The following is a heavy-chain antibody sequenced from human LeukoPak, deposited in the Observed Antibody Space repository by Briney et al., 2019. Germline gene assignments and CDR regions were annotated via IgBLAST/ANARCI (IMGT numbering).Heavy chain of an antibody. CDR3: ARDNNYDFWSGYPVPGYYYMDV. D-gene: IGHD3-3*01. Sequence: SVKVSCKTSGGTFNNSAISWVRQAPGQGLEWLGGIMPLFGTAGYAQKFQGRVTITADESTSTAYMELSSLRSEDTAVYYCARDNNYDFWSGYPVPGYYYMDVWGKGTTVTVSS. CDR2: IMPLFGTA. J-gene: IGHJ6*03. CDR1: GGTFNNSA. V-gene: IGHV1-69*01.